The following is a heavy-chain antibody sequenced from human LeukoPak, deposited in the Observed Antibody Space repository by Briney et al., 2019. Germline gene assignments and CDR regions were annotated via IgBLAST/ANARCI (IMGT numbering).Heavy chain of an antibody. CDR1: GYTFTSYG. CDR3: ARLGIAAWIPHYFDY. V-gene: IGHV1-18*01. J-gene: IGHJ4*02. D-gene: IGHD6-13*01. Sequence: ASVKVSCKASGYTFTSYGISWVRQAPGQGLEWMGRISAYNGNTNYAQKFQGRVTMTTDTSTSTAYMELRSLRSDDTAVYYCARLGIAAWIPHYFDYWGQGTLVTVSS. CDR2: ISAYNGNT.